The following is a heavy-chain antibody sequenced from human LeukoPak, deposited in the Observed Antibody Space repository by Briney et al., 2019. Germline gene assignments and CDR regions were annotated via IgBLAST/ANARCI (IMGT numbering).Heavy chain of an antibody. CDR1: GGSISSYY. CDR2: IYTSGST. CDR3: AREDYDFWSGLLNWFDP. J-gene: IGHJ5*02. Sequence: SETLSLTCTVSGGSISSYYWSWIRQPAGKGLEWIGRIYTSGSTNYNPSLKSRVTMSVDTSKNQFSLKLSPVTAADTAVYYCAREDYDFWSGLLNWFDPWSQGTLVTVSS. D-gene: IGHD3-3*01. V-gene: IGHV4-4*07.